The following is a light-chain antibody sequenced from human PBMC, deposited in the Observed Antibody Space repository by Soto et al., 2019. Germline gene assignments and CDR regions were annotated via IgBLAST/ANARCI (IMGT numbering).Light chain of an antibody. J-gene: IGLJ2*01. Sequence: QSALTQPPSASGSPGQSVTISCAGTSSDVGGYNFVSWYQQHPGKVPKLMIYEVIKRPSGVPDRFSGSKSGNTASLTVSGLHADDEADYYCSSYSGSNNFVVFGGGTKVTVL. CDR3: SSYSGSNNFVV. CDR2: EVI. CDR1: SSDVGGYNF. V-gene: IGLV2-8*01.